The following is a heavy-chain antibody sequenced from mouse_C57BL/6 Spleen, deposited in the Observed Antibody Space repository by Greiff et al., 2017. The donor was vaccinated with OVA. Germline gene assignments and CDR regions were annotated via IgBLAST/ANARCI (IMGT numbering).Heavy chain of an antibody. CDR3: ARDGAGATYYFDG. Sequence: QVQLQQPGAELVKPGASVKLSCKASGYTFTSYWMHWVKQRPGQGLEWIGMIHPNSGSTNYNEKFKSKAPLTVDKSSSTAYMQLTSLTSEDSAVDYGARDGAGATYYFDGWGKGTTLTVAS. J-gene: IGHJ2*01. D-gene: IGHD3-3*01. CDR2: IHPNSGST. CDR1: GYTFTSYW. V-gene: IGHV1-64*01.